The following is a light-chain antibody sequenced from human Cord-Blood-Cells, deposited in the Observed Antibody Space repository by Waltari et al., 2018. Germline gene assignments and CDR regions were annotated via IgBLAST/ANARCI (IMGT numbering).Light chain of an antibody. J-gene: IGLJ1*01. Sequence: QSALTQPASVSGLPGQCITLSRSGTSSDVVVVTLVSGFHQHQGKAPKLLIYVGSKGPSGLFTRFSGSTSRHTAYLTVSGRQARDEADYYCCSYAGSSSYVFGTGTKVTVL. CDR2: VGS. CDR3: CSYAGSSSYV. CDR1: SSDVVVVTL. V-gene: IGLV2-23*01.